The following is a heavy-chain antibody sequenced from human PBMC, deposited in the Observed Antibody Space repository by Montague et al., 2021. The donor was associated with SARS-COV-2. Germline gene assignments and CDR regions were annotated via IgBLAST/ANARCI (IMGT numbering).Heavy chain of an antibody. CDR2: IYYSGSS. V-gene: IGHV4-31*02. Sequence: IYYSGSSFYNPSLKSRLTISVDTSKNRFSLRLSSVTAADTAIYFCASQSGSYYNYFDLWGQGNLVTVSS. J-gene: IGHJ4*02. CDR3: ASQSGSYYNYFDL. D-gene: IGHD1-26*01.